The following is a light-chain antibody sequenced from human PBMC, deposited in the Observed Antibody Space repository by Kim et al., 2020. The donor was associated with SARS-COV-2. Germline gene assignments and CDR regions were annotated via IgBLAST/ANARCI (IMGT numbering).Light chain of an antibody. CDR3: QMYNSTPWT. J-gene: IGKJ1*01. Sequence: SASVGDRVTITCRASQGISTSLAWYQQKPGKVPKLLIYAASALQSGVPSRFSGSGSGTDFTLTISSLQPEDVATYYCQMYNSTPWTFGQGTKLEI. V-gene: IGKV1-27*01. CDR1: QGISTS. CDR2: AAS.